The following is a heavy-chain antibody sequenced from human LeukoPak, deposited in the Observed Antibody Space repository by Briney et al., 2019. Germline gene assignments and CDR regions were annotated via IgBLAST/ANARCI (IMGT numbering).Heavy chain of an antibody. D-gene: IGHD1-26*01. CDR2: IIRIFSTT. CDR1: GGTFSSYA. CDR3: ARAQSGSYHFDY. J-gene: IGHJ4*02. Sequence: GASVKVSCKASGGTFSSYAIHWVRQAPGQGLEWMGGIIRIFSTTNYAQKFQGRVTISADESTSTAYMELSSLRSEDTAVYYCARAQSGSYHFDYWGQGTLVTVSS. V-gene: IGHV1-69*13.